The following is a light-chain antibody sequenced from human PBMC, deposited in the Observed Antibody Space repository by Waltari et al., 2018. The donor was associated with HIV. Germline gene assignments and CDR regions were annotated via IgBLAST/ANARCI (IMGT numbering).Light chain of an antibody. CDR2: GAS. J-gene: IGKJ5*01. CDR1: QDISHY. CDR3: QQITSEPRST. V-gene: IGKV1-9*01. Sequence: DVQLTQSPSFLSASIGDRVSITCRASQDISHYLVWYQQKSGKPPKLLVYGASTLQAGVPSRFSGSASGTQFTLTISSLQPEDFAMYYCQQITSEPRSTFGQGTRREIK.